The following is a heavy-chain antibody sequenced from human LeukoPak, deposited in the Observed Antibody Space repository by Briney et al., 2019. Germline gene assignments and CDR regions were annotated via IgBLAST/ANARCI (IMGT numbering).Heavy chain of an antibody. V-gene: IGHV4-59*12. D-gene: IGHD4-17*01. J-gene: IGHJ4*02. Sequence: SETLSLTCTVSGGSMSSYYWSWVRQPPGKGLEWIGHIYSSESTNYNPSLKSRVTISVDTSKNQFSLKLSSVTAADTAVYYCARGPTRYGDYKPDYWGQGTLVTVSS. CDR2: IYSSEST. CDR3: ARGPTRYGDYKPDY. CDR1: GGSMSSYY.